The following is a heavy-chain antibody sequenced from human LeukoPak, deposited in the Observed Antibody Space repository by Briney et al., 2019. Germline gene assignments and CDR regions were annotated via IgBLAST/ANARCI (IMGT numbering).Heavy chain of an antibody. D-gene: IGHD3-22*01. CDR3: ARLSMIDTFSG. CDR2: IYPGDSET. J-gene: IGHJ3*01. V-gene: IGHV5-51*01. CDR1: GYNFTNYW. Sequence: PGESLQISCKGSGYNFTNYWIGWARQLPGKGLEWMGIIYPGDSETRYSPSFQDQVTISADKSINTAYLHWRSLKASNTAMYYCARLSMIDTFSGWGLGTVVTASS.